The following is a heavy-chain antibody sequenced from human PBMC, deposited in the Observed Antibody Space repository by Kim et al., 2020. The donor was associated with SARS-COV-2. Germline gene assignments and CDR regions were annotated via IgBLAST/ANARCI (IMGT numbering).Heavy chain of an antibody. CDR1: GFTFSSYA. CDR3: ARDHMVHYGMDV. D-gene: IGHD3-10*01. V-gene: IGHV3-30*04. CDR2: ISYDGSNK. J-gene: IGHJ6*02. Sequence: GGSLRLSCAASGFTFSSYAMHWVRQAPGKGLEWVAVISYDGSNKYYADSVKGRFTISRDNSKNTLYLQMNSLRAEDTAVYYCARDHMVHYGMDVWGQGTTVTVSS.